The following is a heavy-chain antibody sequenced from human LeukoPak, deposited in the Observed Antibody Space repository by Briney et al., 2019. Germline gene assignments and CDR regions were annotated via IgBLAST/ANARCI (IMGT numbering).Heavy chain of an antibody. CDR3: ARDPVTMVRGVIIRWFDP. D-gene: IGHD3-10*01. CDR2: INPSGGST. V-gene: IGHV1-46*01. CDR1: GYTFTSYY. Sequence: AASVKVSCKASGYTFTSYYMHWVRQAPGQGLEWMGIINPSGGSTSYAQKFQGRVTMTRDTSTSTVYMELSSLRSEDTAEYYCARDPVTMVRGVIIRWFDPWGQGTLVTVSS. J-gene: IGHJ5*02.